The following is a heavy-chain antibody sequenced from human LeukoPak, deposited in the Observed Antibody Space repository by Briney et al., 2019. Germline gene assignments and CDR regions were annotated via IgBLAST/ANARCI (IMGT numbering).Heavy chain of an antibody. Sequence: PGGSLRLSCAASGFTFSNAWMSWVRQAPGKGLEWVGRIKSKTDGGTTDYAAPVKGRFTISRDDSKNTLYLQMNSLKTEDTAVYYCTTDSGTDPSLALGIPTVTVPIDYWGQGTLVTVSS. CDR3: TTDSGTDPSLALGIPTVTVPIDY. CDR1: GFTFSNAW. D-gene: IGHD4-17*01. CDR2: IKSKTDGGTT. V-gene: IGHV3-15*01. J-gene: IGHJ4*02.